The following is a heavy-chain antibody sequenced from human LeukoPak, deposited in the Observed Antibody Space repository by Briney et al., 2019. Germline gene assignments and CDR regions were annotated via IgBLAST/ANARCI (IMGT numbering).Heavy chain of an antibody. Sequence: PSEALSLTCTVSGGSISSSSYYWGWSRESPRKGLEWIGSIYYSGSTYYNPSLKSRVTISVDTSKNQFSLKLSSVTAADTAVYYCASKGATYSSSWYYFDYWGQGTLVTVSS. CDR3: ASKGATYSSSWYYFDY. V-gene: IGHV4-39*01. J-gene: IGHJ4*02. CDR2: IYYSGST. D-gene: IGHD6-13*01. CDR1: GGSISSSSYY.